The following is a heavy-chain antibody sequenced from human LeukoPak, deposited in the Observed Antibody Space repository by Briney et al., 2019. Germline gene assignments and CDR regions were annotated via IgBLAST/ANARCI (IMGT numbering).Heavy chain of an antibody. CDR2: IYSGGST. D-gene: IGHD6-19*01. CDR3: AKVLRQQWLGSDY. Sequence: GGSLRLSCAASGFTVSSNYMSWVRQAPGKGLEWVSVIYSGGSTYYADSVKGRFTISRDNSKNTLYLQMNSLRAEDTAVYYCAKVLRQQWLGSDYWGQGTLVTVSS. J-gene: IGHJ4*02. V-gene: IGHV3-66*01. CDR1: GFTVSSNY.